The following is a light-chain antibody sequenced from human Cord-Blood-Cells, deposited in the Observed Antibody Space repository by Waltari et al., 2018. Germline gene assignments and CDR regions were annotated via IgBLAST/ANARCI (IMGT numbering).Light chain of an antibody. CDR2: GAT. J-gene: IGKJ1*01. V-gene: IGKV3-15*01. CDR1: QSVSSN. CDR3: QQYNNWPPWT. Sequence: EIVMTQSPATLSVSPGERATLSCRASQSVSSNLAWYQQHPGQAPSRPIYGATTRATGIPARFSCSGSGTEFTLTISRLQSEDFAVYYCQQYNNWPPWTFGQGTKVEIK.